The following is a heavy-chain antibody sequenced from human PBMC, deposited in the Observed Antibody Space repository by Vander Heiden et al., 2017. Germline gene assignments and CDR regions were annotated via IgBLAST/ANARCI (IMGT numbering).Heavy chain of an antibody. Sequence: EVQLLESGGGLVRPGQSLRLSFQASGFTFEKHAMHWVRQVAGKGLEWVSGINWSGEFIGYAASVRGRFTMSRDNAENVVYLQMTSLRPEDTAFYYCAKGYGDSYPHYFNDWGQGTLVTVS. CDR2: INWSGEFI. D-gene: IGHD5-18*01. CDR1: GFTFEKHA. J-gene: IGHJ4*02. V-gene: IGHV3-9*01. CDR3: AKGYGDSYPHYFND.